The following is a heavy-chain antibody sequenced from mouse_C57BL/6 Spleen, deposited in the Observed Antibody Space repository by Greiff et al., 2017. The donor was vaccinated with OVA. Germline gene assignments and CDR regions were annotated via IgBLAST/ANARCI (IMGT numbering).Heavy chain of an antibody. CDR2: IYPGDGDT. J-gene: IGHJ2*01. Sequence: VQLQQSGPVLVKPGASVTLSCSASCSPFRCSWLYWVMQRPGKVLAWIGRIYPGDGDTNYNGKFKGKATLTADKSSSTAYMQLSSLTSEDSAVYFCARGDGSSCFDYWGQGTTLTVSS. V-gene: IGHV1-82*01. D-gene: IGHD1-1*01. CDR1: CSPFRCSW. CDR3: ARGDGSSCFDY.